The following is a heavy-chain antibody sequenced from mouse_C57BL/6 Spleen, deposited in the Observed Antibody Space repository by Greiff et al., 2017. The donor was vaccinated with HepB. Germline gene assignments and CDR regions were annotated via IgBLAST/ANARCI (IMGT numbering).Heavy chain of an antibody. Sequence: VQLQQSGPELVKPGASVKISCKASGYSFTGYYMNWVKQSPEKSLEWIGEINPSTGGTTYNQKFKAKATLTVDKSSSTAYMQLKSLTSEDSAVYYCASSSLTPFAYWGQGTLVTVSA. CDR3: ASSSLTPFAY. D-gene: IGHD1-2*01. J-gene: IGHJ3*01. V-gene: IGHV1-42*01. CDR1: GYSFTGYY. CDR2: INPSTGGT.